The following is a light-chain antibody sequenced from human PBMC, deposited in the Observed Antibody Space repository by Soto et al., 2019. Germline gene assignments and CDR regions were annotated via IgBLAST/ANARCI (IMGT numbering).Light chain of an antibody. CDR2: DAS. CDR1: QSIGTW. V-gene: IGKV1-5*01. J-gene: IGKJ2*01. CDR3: QQYDTYSMYT. Sequence: DIQMTQAPSTLHASVGDRVTITCRASQSIGTWLAWYQQKPGKAPKLLSYDASTLESGVPSRFSGSGSGTEFTLTTSSLQPDDFATYYCQQYDTYSMYTFGPGNKREIK.